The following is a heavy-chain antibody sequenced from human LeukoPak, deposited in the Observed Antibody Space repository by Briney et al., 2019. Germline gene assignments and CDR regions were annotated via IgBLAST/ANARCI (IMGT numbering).Heavy chain of an antibody. CDR2: ISAYNGNT. Sequence: ASVKVSCKASGYTFTSYGISWVRQAPGQGLEWMGWISAYNGNTNYAQKLQGRVTMTRDTSTSTVYMELSSLRSEDTAVYYCARGTSQLWTLDYWGQGTLVTVSS. D-gene: IGHD5-18*01. J-gene: IGHJ4*02. V-gene: IGHV1-18*01. CDR3: ARGTSQLWTLDY. CDR1: GYTFTSYG.